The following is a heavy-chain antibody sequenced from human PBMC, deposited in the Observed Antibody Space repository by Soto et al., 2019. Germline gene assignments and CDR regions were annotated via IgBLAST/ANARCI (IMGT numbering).Heavy chain of an antibody. Sequence: PGESLKVSCQGSGYMFTNYWINWVRQVSGGGLEWLGRIDPSDSYTKYNPSFQGHVTISADKSISTAYLQWSSLKASDTAMYYCARHVGDLPDRNWFDPWGQGTLVTVSS. CDR1: GYMFTNYW. CDR2: IDPSDSYT. CDR3: ARHVGDLPDRNWFDP. V-gene: IGHV5-10-1*01. J-gene: IGHJ5*02. D-gene: IGHD3-10*02.